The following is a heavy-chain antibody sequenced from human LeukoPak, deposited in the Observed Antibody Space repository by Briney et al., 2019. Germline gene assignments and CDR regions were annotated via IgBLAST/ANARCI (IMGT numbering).Heavy chain of an antibody. Sequence: PSETLSLTCAVYGGSFSGYYWSRIRQPPGKGLEWIGEINHSGSTNYNPSLKSRVTISVDTSKNQFSLKLSSVTAADTAVYYCARHRARGIRPFDPWGQGTLVTVSS. V-gene: IGHV4-34*01. J-gene: IGHJ5*02. CDR1: GGSFSGYY. CDR2: INHSGST. CDR3: ARHRARGIRPFDP.